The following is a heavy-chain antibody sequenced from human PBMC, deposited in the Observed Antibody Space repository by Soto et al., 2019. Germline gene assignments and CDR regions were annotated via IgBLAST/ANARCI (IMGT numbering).Heavy chain of an antibody. CDR3: ASYYYDSSGYYYPYYYGMDV. CDR2: IIPIFGTA. J-gene: IGHJ6*02. Sequence: SVKVSCKASGGTFSSYAISWVRQAPGQGLEWMGGIIPIFGTANYAQKFQGRVTITADKSTSTAYMELSSLRSEDTAVYYCASYYYDSSGYYYPYYYGMDVWRQRTTVTVSS. V-gene: IGHV1-69*06. CDR1: GGTFSSYA. D-gene: IGHD3-22*01.